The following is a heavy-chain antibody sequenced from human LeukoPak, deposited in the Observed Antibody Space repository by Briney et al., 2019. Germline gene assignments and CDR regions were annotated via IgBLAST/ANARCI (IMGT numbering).Heavy chain of an antibody. D-gene: IGHD2-15*01. J-gene: IGHJ4*02. Sequence: GGSLRLSCAASGFTFSGYLMSWVRQAPGKGLEWVANIKEEGSEKYYVDSVKGRFIISRDNAKNSLYLQMNSLRAEDTAVYYCAGDSSAAPHSYWGQGTLVTVFS. V-gene: IGHV3-7*01. CDR2: IKEEGSEK. CDR1: GFTFSGYL. CDR3: AGDSSAAPHSY.